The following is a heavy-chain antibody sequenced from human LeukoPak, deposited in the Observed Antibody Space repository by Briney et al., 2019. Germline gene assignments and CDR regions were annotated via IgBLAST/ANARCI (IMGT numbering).Heavy chain of an antibody. CDR1: GFTFSDYY. Sequence: PGGSLRLSCAVSGFTFSDYYMSWIRQAPGKGLEWVSYISSGGSTISHADSEKGRFTISRDNAENSLYLQMNSLRAADTAVYHCARREAAGRCFDYWGQGTLVTVSS. J-gene: IGHJ4*02. CDR2: ISSGGSTI. CDR3: ARREAAGRCFDY. V-gene: IGHV3-11*01. D-gene: IGHD6-13*01.